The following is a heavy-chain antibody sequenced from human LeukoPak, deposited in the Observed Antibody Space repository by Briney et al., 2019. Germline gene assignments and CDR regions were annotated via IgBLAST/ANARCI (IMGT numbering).Heavy chain of an antibody. D-gene: IGHD5-12*01. Sequence: PGGSLRLSCAASGFTFSDYYMSWIRQAPGKGLEWVSYISSSGSTIYYADSVKGRFTISRDNAKNSLYLQMNSSRAEDTAVYYCARDDRWLRRSSDFDYWGQGTLVTVSS. CDR2: ISSSGSTI. V-gene: IGHV3-11*04. CDR3: ARDDRWLRRSSDFDY. J-gene: IGHJ4*02. CDR1: GFTFSDYY.